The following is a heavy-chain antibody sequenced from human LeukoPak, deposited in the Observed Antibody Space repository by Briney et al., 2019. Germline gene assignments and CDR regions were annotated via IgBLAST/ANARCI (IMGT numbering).Heavy chain of an antibody. Sequence: GGSLRLSCAASGFTFSSYRMSWVRQAPGKGLEWVANIKQDGSEKYYVDSVKGRFTISRDNAKNSLYLQMNSLRAEDTAVYYCARQPPRYYFDYWGQGTLVTVSS. CDR3: ARQPPRYYFDY. CDR2: IKQDGSEK. CDR1: GFTFSSYR. J-gene: IGHJ4*02. V-gene: IGHV3-7*01.